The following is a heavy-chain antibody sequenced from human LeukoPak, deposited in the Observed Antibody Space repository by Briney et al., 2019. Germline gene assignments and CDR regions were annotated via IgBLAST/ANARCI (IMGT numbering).Heavy chain of an antibody. J-gene: IGHJ4*02. Sequence: APVKLSCNPSGYTFTTYAISWVRQAPGQGLEWMGWISAYNGNTNYAQKLQGRVTMTTDTSTSTAYMELRSLRSDDTAVYYCARDFGIAVAGPGYWGQGTLVTVSS. CDR3: ARDFGIAVAGPGY. CDR2: ISAYNGNT. V-gene: IGHV1-18*04. D-gene: IGHD6-19*01. CDR1: GYTFTTYA.